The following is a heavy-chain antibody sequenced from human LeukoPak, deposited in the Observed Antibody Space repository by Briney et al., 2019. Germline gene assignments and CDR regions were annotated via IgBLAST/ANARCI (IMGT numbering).Heavy chain of an antibody. D-gene: IGHD2-2*02. CDR3: ARDLSESIPFDY. J-gene: IGHJ4*02. V-gene: IGHV1-18*01. Sequence: ASAKVSCMASGYTFTSYGISWVRQAPGQGGDWMGWISAYNGTTNYAQKLQGRVTLTTDTSTSTAYMELRSLRSDDTAVYYCARDLSESIPFDYWGQGTLVTVSS. CDR2: ISAYNGTT. CDR1: GYTFTSYG.